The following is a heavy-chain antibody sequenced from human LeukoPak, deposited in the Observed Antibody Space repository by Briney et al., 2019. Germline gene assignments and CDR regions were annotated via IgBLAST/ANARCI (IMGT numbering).Heavy chain of an antibody. D-gene: IGHD5-24*01. Sequence: PGGSLRLSCAASGFTFSTCTIHWVRQAPGKGLEWVAVMSYDGSEIYYADSVKGRFTISRDNSKNTLYLQMNSLTDEDTAVFYCARENPYKQFSLDYWGQGTLVTVPS. V-gene: IGHV3-30-3*01. CDR3: ARENPYKQFSLDY. J-gene: IGHJ4*02. CDR1: GFTFSTCT. CDR2: MSYDGSEI.